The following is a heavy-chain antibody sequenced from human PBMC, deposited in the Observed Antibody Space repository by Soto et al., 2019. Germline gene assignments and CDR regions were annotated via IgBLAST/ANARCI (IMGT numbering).Heavy chain of an antibody. D-gene: IGHD2-2*02. J-gene: IGHJ6*02. Sequence: QVQLVQSGAEMKKPGASVQVSCKASGYTFTSYGIIWVRQAPGRGLEGRGWISAYNGNTNYAQKLQGRVTMTTDTSTSTAYMALRIMRTDDTAVYYFAREPHWSSTICYTRSYYYYGMDVWGQGTTVTDSS. CDR2: ISAYNGNT. CDR1: GYTFTSYG. CDR3: AREPHWSSTICYTRSYYYYGMDV. V-gene: IGHV1-18*04.